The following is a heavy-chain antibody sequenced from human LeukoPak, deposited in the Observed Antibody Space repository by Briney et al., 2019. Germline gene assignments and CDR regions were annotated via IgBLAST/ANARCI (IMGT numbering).Heavy chain of an antibody. CDR3: ARGSFGYSSGWYVLGH. CDR1: GYTFTGYY. Sequence: GASVKVSCKASGYTFTGYYMHWVRQAPGQGLEWMGWINPNSGGTNYAQKFQGRVTMTRDTSISTAYMELSRLRSDDTAAYYCARGSFGYSSGWYVLGHWGQGTLVTVSS. D-gene: IGHD6-19*01. J-gene: IGHJ4*02. CDR2: INPNSGGT. V-gene: IGHV1-2*02.